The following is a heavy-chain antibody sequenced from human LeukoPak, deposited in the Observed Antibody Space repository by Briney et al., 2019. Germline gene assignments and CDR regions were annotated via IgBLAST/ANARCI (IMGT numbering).Heavy chain of an antibody. J-gene: IGHJ4*02. CDR3: ARQRELLLRFGDGTPNYFDY. CDR1: GYTFTSYY. CDR2: INPSGGST. D-gene: IGHD3-10*01. V-gene: IGHV1-46*01. Sequence: ASVKVSCKASGYTFTSYYVFWVRQAPGQGLEWMGIINPSGGSTSYAQKFRGRVTMTRDTSTSTVYMELSSLRSEDTAVYYCARQRELLLRFGDGTPNYFDYWGQGTLVTVSS.